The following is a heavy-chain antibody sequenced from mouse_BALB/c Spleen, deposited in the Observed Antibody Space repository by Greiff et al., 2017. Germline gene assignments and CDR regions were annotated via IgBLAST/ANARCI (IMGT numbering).Heavy chain of an antibody. V-gene: IGHV5-12-1*01. CDR1: GFAFSSYD. D-gene: IGHD2-4*01. CDR3: ARPSYDYDGYYYAMDY. CDR2: ISSGGGST. Sequence: EVKVVESGGGLVKPGGSLKLSCAASGFAFSSYDMSWVRQTPEKRLEWVAYISSGGGSTFYPDTVKGRFTISRDNAKNTLYLQMSSLKSEDTAMYYCARPSYDYDGYYYAMDYWGQGTSVTVSS. J-gene: IGHJ4*01.